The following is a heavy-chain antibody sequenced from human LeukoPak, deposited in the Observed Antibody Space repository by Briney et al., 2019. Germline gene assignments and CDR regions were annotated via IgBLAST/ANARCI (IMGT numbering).Heavy chain of an antibody. CDR2: VHYSGGT. CDR3: ARTYYYGSYYMDV. Sequence: SGTLSLTCTVSGGSISSYYWSWIRQPPGKGPEWVGYVHYSGGTNYNPSLKSRVTISVDTSKNQFSLKLSSVTAADTAVYYCARTYYYGSYYMDVWGKGTTVTISS. CDR1: GGSISSYY. V-gene: IGHV4-59*01. J-gene: IGHJ6*03. D-gene: IGHD3-10*01.